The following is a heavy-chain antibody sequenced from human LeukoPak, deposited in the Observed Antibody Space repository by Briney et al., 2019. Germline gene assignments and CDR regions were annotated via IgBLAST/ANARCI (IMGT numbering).Heavy chain of an antibody. V-gene: IGHV4-30-4*08. J-gene: IGHJ4*02. D-gene: IGHD2-2*01. Sequence: KASETLSLTCTVSGGSISSGDNYWSWIRQPPGKGLEWIGYIYNSGSTYYKPSLKSRVTISLGTSKNQLSLKLTSVTAADTAVYYCARGGPQSIVVVPAASGPQLLDRSSLDYWGQGTLVTVSS. CDR2: IYNSGST. CDR1: GGSISSGDNY. CDR3: ARGGPQSIVVVPAASGPQLLDRSSLDY.